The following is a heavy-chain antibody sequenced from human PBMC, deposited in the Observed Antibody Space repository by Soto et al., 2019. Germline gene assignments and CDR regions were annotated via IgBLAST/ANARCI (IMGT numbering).Heavy chain of an antibody. CDR1: GYSISNYY. Sequence: PSETLSLTCTVSGYSISNYYWIWIRQPPGKGLEWIGYMYHSGTTNYNSSLKSRVTISIDTSKNQFSLRLSSVTAADTAVYYCARGRYYFDYWGQGALVTVSS. V-gene: IGHV4-59*01. CDR2: MYHSGTT. J-gene: IGHJ4*02. CDR3: ARGRYYFDY.